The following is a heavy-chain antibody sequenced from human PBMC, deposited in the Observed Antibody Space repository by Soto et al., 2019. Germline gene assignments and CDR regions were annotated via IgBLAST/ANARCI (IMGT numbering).Heavy chain of an antibody. J-gene: IGHJ4*02. CDR2: ISYDGSNK. Sequence: GGSLRLSCAASGFTFSSYGMHWVRQAPGKGLEWVAVISYDGSNKYYADSVKGRFTISRDNSKNTLYLQMNSLRAEDTAVYYCARDNPSGYGDGWGQGTLVTVSS. CDR1: GFTFSSYG. V-gene: IGHV3-30*03. D-gene: IGHD5-12*01. CDR3: ARDNPSGYGDG.